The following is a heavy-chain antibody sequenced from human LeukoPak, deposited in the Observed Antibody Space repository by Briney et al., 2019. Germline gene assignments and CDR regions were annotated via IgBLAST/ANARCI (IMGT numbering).Heavy chain of an antibody. CDR2: ISYDGSNK. Sequence: PGRSLRLSCAASGFTFSSYGMHWVRQAPGKGLEWVAVISYDGSNKYYADSVKGRFTISRDNAKNTLYLQMDSLRAEDTAVYYCASSSSSCCESWGQGTLVTVSS. V-gene: IGHV3-30*03. CDR1: GFTFSSYG. D-gene: IGHD2-2*01. CDR3: ASSSSSCCES. J-gene: IGHJ4*02.